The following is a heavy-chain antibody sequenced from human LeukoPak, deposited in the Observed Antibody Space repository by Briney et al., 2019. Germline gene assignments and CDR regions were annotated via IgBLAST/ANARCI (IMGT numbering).Heavy chain of an antibody. J-gene: IGHJ3*02. V-gene: IGHV4-61*02. D-gene: IGHD2-21*01. CDR1: GGSISSGSYY. Sequence: PSQTLSLTCTVSGGSISSGSYYWSWIRQPAGKGLEWIGRIYTSGSTNYNPSLKSRVTISVDTSKNQFSLKLSSVTAADTAVYYCARDLASSYAFDIWGQGTMVTVSS. CDR3: ARDLASSYAFDI. CDR2: IYTSGST.